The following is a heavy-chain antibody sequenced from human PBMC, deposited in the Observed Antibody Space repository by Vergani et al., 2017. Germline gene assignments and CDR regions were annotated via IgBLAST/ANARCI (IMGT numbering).Heavy chain of an antibody. J-gene: IGHJ4*02. V-gene: IGHV3-11*01. D-gene: IGHD6-19*01. CDR1: GFIFSDYY. Sequence: QVQLVESGGGLVKPGGSLRLSCAASGFIFSDYYMSWIRPAPGKGLEWVSYITSGGSSIYYADSVKGRFTISRDNAENSLYLQMNSLRAEDTAVYYCARVIAVTGCFFDYWGQGTLVTVSS. CDR2: ITSGGSSI. CDR3: ARVIAVTGCFFDY.